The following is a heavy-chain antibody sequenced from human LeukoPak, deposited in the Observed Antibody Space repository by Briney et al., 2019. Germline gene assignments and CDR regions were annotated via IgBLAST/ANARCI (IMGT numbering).Heavy chain of an antibody. CDR2: INHSGST. J-gene: IGHJ4*02. Sequence: PSETLSLTCAVYGGSFSGYYWSWIRQPPGKGLEWIGEINHSGSTNYNPSLKRRGTISVDTSKNQFSLKLSSVTAADTAVYYCAGRVGYCSGGSCYRDYWGQGTLVTVSS. D-gene: IGHD2-15*01. CDR3: AGRVGYCSGGSCYRDY. CDR1: GGSFSGYY. V-gene: IGHV4-34*01.